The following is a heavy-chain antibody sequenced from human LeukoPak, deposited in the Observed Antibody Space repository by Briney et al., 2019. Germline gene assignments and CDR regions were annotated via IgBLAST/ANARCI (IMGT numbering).Heavy chain of an antibody. CDR1: GFISSSYA. V-gene: IGHV3-23*01. Sequence: PGGSLRLPCATSGFISSSYAMSWVRQAPGKGLEWVSAISGSGGSTYYADSVKGRFTISRDNSKNTLYLQMNSLRAEDTAVYYCAKTIVVVISYYFDYWGQGTLVTVSS. J-gene: IGHJ4*02. CDR3: AKTIVVVISYYFDY. CDR2: ISGSGGST. D-gene: IGHD3-22*01.